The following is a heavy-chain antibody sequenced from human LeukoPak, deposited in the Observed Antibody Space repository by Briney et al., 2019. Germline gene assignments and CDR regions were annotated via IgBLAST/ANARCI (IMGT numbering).Heavy chain of an antibody. D-gene: IGHD2-2*01. Sequence: SETLSLTCTVSGGSISSYYWSWIRQPPGKGLEGIGYIYYSRSTNYNPSLKSRVTISVDTSKNQFSLKLSSVTAAETAVYYCARKSFHTSSYDYWGQGTLVTVSS. CDR2: IYYSRST. J-gene: IGHJ4*02. CDR3: ARKSFHTSSYDY. CDR1: GGSISSYY. V-gene: IGHV4-59*01.